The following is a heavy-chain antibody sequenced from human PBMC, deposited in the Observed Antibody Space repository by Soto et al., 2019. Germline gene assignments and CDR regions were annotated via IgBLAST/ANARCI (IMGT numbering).Heavy chain of an antibody. J-gene: IGHJ6*03. CDR2: ISYSGST. Sequence: QLQLQESGPGLVKPSETLSLTCTVSGGSIRISSYYWGWIRQPPGNGLEWIGSISYSGSTYDNPPLKSRVTQSVDPSRNRCTGTRSSLTAADTAVYYGERMVRGVYDYYYTDVWGKGTTDT. D-gene: IGHD3-10*01. V-gene: IGHV4-39*01. CDR1: GGSIRISSYY. CDR3: ERMVRGVYDYYYTDV.